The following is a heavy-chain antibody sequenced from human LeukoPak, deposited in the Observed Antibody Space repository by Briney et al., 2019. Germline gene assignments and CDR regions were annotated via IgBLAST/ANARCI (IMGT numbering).Heavy chain of an antibody. CDR1: GFTFSSYE. CDR2: ISSSGSTI. D-gene: IGHD3-22*01. J-gene: IGHJ4*02. CDR3: ARERRYYDSSGYLDY. Sequence: GGSLRLSCAASGFTFSSYEMNWVRQAPGKGLEWVSYISSSGSTIYYADSVKGRFTISRDNAKNSLYLQMNSLRAEDTAVYYCARERRYYDSSGYLDYWGQGTLVTVSS. V-gene: IGHV3-48*03.